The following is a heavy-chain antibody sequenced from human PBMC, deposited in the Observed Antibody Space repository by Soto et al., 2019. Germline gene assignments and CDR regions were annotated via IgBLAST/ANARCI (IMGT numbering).Heavy chain of an antibody. CDR3: ARAAGRSKLLPYFFDP. J-gene: IGHJ5*02. D-gene: IGHD6-13*01. CDR2: LNPATGDT. CDR1: GYAFTTSA. V-gene: IGHV1-3*01. Sequence: QIHLVQSGAEVRKPGASVRISCQASGYAFTTSAIHWVRQAPGQSLEWMGWLNPATGDTKYSQTVRGRVTFALDTSATKAYVDLTSLASHDTAVYFCARAAGRSKLLPYFFDPWGQGTLVTVSS.